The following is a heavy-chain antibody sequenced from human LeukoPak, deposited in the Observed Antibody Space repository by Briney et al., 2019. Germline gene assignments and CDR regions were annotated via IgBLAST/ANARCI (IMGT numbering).Heavy chain of an antibody. D-gene: IGHD1-26*01. V-gene: IGHV1-18*01. Sequence: ASVKVSCKASGGTFSSYAISWVRQAPGQGLEWMGWISAYNGNTNYAQKLQGRVTMTTDTSTSTAYMELRSLRSDDTAVYYCARSEWELPKFDYWGQGTLVTVSS. J-gene: IGHJ4*02. CDR1: GGTFSSYA. CDR2: ISAYNGNT. CDR3: ARSEWELPKFDY.